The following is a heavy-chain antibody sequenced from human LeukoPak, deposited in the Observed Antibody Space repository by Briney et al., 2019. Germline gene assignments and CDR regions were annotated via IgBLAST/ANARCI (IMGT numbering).Heavy chain of an antibody. CDR1: EFTVSSNY. CDR3: ATFTPLRAFDF. CDR2: IYSSGST. J-gene: IGHJ4*02. Sequence: PGGSLRLSCAASEFTVSSNYMNWVRQAPGKGLEWVSFIYSSGSTYYADSVRGRFTISRDSSKNTLYLQMNSLRAEDTAVYFCATFTPLRAFDFWGQGTLVTVSS. V-gene: IGHV3-66*01. D-gene: IGHD3-16*01.